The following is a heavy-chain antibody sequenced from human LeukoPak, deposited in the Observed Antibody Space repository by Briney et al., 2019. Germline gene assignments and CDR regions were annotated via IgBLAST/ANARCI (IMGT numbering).Heavy chain of an antibody. Sequence: GSLRLSCAASGFTFSGSAMHWVRQASGKGLEWVGRIRSKANSYATAYAASVKVRFTISRDDSKNTAYLQMNSLKTEDTAVYYCTRLGRYNWNSEADYWGQGTLVTVSS. V-gene: IGHV3-73*01. D-gene: IGHD1-7*01. J-gene: IGHJ4*02. CDR2: IRSKANSYAT. CDR1: GFTFSGSA. CDR3: TRLGRYNWNSEADY.